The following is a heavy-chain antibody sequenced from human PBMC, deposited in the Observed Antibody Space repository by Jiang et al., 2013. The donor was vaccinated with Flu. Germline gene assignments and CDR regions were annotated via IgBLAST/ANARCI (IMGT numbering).Heavy chain of an antibody. Sequence: SNSAAWNWIRQSPSRGLEWLGRTYYRSKWYNDYAVSVKGRITINPDTSKNQFSLLLNSVTPEDTAVYYCARGAYYSKLDWGQGTLVTVSS. J-gene: IGHJ4*02. CDR2: TYYRSKWYN. CDR3: ARGAYYSKLD. CDR1: SNSAA. V-gene: IGHV6-1*01. D-gene: IGHD2-21*01.